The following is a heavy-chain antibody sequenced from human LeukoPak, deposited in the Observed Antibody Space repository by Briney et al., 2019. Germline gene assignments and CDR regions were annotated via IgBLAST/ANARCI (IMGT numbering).Heavy chain of an antibody. CDR1: GGSFSGYY. D-gene: IGHD3-16*02. Sequence: SETLCLTCAVYGGSFSGYYWSWVRQPPGKGLEWIGEINHSGSTNYNPSLKSRVTISVDTSKSQFSLKLSSVTAADTAVYYCAGLDLSYRYDYWGQGTLVTVSS. V-gene: IGHV4-34*01. CDR3: AGLDLSYRYDY. J-gene: IGHJ4*02. CDR2: INHSGST.